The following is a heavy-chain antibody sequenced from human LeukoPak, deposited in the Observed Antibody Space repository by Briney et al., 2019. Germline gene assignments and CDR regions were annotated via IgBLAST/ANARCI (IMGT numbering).Heavy chain of an antibody. J-gene: IGHJ5*02. CDR1: RFTFSSYA. CDR3: VKGSGHQYNWFDP. CDR2: ISSNGGST. D-gene: IGHD6-19*01. Sequence: GGSLRLSYSASRFTFSSYAMHWVRQAPGKGVEYVSAISSNGGSTYYADSVKGRFTISRDNSKNTLYLQMSSLRAEDTAVYYCVKGSGHQYNWFDPWGQGTLVTVSS. V-gene: IGHV3-64D*06.